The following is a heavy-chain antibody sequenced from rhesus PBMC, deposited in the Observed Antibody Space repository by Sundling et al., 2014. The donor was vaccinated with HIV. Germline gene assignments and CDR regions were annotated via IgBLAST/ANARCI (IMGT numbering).Heavy chain of an antibody. CDR3: ARVKSGPFSLRFDS. CDR1: GGSIITGYW. D-gene: IGHD2-21*01. V-gene: IGHV4-93*02. J-gene: IGHJ4*01. CDR2: IFGTGGST. Sequence: QVQLQESGPAVVKPSETLSLTCVVSGGSIITGYWWSWIRQSPGKGLEWIGGIFGTGGSTKYNPSLRSRVTISIDTSKKQFALQLTSVTAADTAVYYCARVKSGPFSLRFDSWGQGVLVTVSS.